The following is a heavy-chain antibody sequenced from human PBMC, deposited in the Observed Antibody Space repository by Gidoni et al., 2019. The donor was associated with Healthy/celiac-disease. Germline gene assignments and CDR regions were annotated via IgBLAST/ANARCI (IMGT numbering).Heavy chain of an antibody. J-gene: IGHJ6*02. V-gene: IGHV4-31*03. Sequence: QVQLQESGPVLVKPSQTLSLTCTVSGGLISSGGYYWSWIRQHPGKRLEWIGYIYYSGSTYYNPSLKSRVTISVDTSKNQFSLKLSSVTAADTAVYYCARGTNTGAYYCYYYGMDVWGQGTTVTVSS. CDR3: ARGTNTGAYYCYYYGMDV. D-gene: IGHD1-1*01. CDR1: GGLISSGGYY. CDR2: IYYSGST.